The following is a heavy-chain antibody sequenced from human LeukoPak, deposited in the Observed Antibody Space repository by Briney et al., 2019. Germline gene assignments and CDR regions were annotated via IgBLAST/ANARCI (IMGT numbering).Heavy chain of an antibody. CDR3: GTLGVMWEVDY. J-gene: IGHJ4*02. CDR2: INSDGTGT. Sequence: GGSLRHSRVPSRFTFSRSWMFWVRPARGRALVWVSRINSDGTGTNCADSVKGRFAIVRDNTKNTVYLQIDSLRPENTAIYFCGTLGVMWEVDYWGRGALVTVSS. V-gene: IGHV3-74*01. D-gene: IGHD1-26*01. CDR1: RFTFSRSW.